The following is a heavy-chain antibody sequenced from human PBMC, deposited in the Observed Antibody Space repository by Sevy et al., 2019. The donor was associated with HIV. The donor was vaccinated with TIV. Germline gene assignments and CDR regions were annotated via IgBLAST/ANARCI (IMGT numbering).Heavy chain of an antibody. CDR1: GYTFTNYA. CDR2: ISGFNGDT. J-gene: IGHJ4*02. D-gene: IGHD3-3*01. CDR3: VRGTTFYDFWTGGDY. V-gene: IGHV1-18*01. Sequence: ASVKVSCKASGYTFTNYAIPWVRQAPGQGLEWMGWISGFNGDTKNAEKFQGRFTMTTDTSTKTAYMDLRSLRSDDTAVYYCVRGTTFYDFWTGGDYWGQGTLVTVSS.